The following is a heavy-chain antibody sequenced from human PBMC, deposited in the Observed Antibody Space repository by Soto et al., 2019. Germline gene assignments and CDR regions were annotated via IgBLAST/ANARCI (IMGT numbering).Heavy chain of an antibody. D-gene: IGHD2-21*02. CDR3: ASVPFTYCGGDCYSDY. CDR2: IYYSGST. Sequence: SETLSLTCTVSGGSISSCDYYWSWIRHPPGKGLEWIGYIYYSGSTYYNPSLKSRVTISVDTSKNQFSLKLSSVTAEDTAVYYCASVPFTYCGGDCYSDYWGPGTLVTVSS. CDR1: GGSISSCDYY. V-gene: IGHV4-30-4*01. J-gene: IGHJ4*02.